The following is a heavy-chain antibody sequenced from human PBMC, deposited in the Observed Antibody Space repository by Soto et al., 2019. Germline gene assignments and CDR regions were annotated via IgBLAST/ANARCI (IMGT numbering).Heavy chain of an antibody. CDR1: GGSVRSNSYY. CDR2: MYYSGST. V-gene: IGHV4-39*01. CDR3: ARHIAPYSSSPYGMDV. D-gene: IGHD6-13*01. Sequence: AETLSLTCTVSGGSVRSNSYYWVWIRHPPGKGLEWIGSMYYSGSTFYNPSLKSRVTISVDTSKNQFSLKLSSVTAADTAVYYCARHIAPYSSSPYGMDVWGQGTTVTVSS. J-gene: IGHJ6*02.